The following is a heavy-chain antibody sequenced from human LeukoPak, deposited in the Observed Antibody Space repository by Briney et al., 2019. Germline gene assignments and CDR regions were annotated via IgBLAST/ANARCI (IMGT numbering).Heavy chain of an antibody. D-gene: IGHD1-1*01. CDR2: INQDGSEK. CDR1: RFTFSNYW. Sequence: GGSLRLSCAASRFTFSNYWMNWFRQAPGKGLEWVANINQDGSEKNYVDSVKGRFTISRDNAENSLYLQMDSLGAEDTAVYYSATHHDGSRQKRFDYWGQGTLVTVSS. V-gene: IGHV3-7*01. J-gene: IGHJ4*02. CDR3: ATHHDGSRQKRFDY.